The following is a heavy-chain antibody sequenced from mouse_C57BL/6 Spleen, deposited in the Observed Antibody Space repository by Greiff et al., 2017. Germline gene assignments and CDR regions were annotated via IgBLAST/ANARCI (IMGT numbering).Heavy chain of an antibody. V-gene: IGHV1-26*01. CDR3: ARSNWGDY. J-gene: IGHJ2*01. D-gene: IGHD4-1*01. Sequence: EVQLQQSGPELVKPGASVKISCKASGYTFTDYYMNWVKQSHGKSLEWIGDINPNNGGTSYNQKFKGKATLTLDKSSSTAYMELRSLTSEDSAVYYCARSNWGDYWGQGTTLTVSS. CDR2: INPNNGGT. CDR1: GYTFTDYY.